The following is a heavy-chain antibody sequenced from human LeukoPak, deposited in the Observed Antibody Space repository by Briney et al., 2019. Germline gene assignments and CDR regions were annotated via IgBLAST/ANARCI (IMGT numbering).Heavy chain of an antibody. CDR1: GFIFSSYG. CDR2: WHFASNK. J-gene: IGHJ4*02. V-gene: IGHV3-33*01. Sequence: GGSLRLSCVTSGFIFSSYGIHWVRQAPGKGLEWVAWHFASNKYYAESVRGRFTMSRDNSKSTLYLQMNSLRVEDTAVYYCARPRPHNYIDYWGQGSLVTVSS. CDR3: ARPRPHNYIDY. D-gene: IGHD1-1*01.